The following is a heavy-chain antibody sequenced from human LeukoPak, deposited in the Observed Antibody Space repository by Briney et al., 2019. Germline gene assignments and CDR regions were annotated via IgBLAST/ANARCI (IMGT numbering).Heavy chain of an antibody. CDR2: IYYSGRT. V-gene: IGHV4-39*01. CDR1: GGSISSSSYY. Sequence: SETLSLTCTVSGGSISSSSYYWVWIRQPPGKGLEWIGSIYYSGRTYYNPSLKSRVTISVDTYKKQFSLSLSYVTAADTAVYYCARLGYCSGGSCNWGQGTLVTVSS. J-gene: IGHJ4*02. D-gene: IGHD2-15*01. CDR3: ARLGYCSGGSCN.